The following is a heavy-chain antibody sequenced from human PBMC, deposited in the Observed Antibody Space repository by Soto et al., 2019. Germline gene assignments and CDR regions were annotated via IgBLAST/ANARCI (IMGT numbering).Heavy chain of an antibody. Sequence: ASVKVSCKASGYTFTSYDINWVRQATRQGLEWMGWMNPNSGNTGYAQKFQGRVTMTRNTSISTAYMELSSLRSEDTAVYYCARGSRYSSGWYVVNWFDPWGQGTLVTVSS. V-gene: IGHV1-8*01. CDR3: ARGSRYSSGWYVVNWFDP. J-gene: IGHJ5*02. CDR2: MNPNSGNT. CDR1: GYTFTSYD. D-gene: IGHD6-19*01.